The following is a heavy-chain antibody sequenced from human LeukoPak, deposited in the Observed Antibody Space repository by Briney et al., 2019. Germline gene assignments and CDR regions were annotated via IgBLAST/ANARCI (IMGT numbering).Heavy chain of an antibody. CDR1: GYSISSGYY. J-gene: IGHJ4*02. CDR3: ATLLSSSYYFDY. V-gene: IGHV4-38-2*02. CDR2: IYHSGIT. Sequence: KPSETLSLTCIVSGYSISSGYYWGWIWQPPGKGREGIGNIYHSGITYYNLYNPSLKSRVIISVDTSKNHFSLKLSSVTAADTAVYFCATLLSSSYYFDYWGQGTLVTVSS. D-gene: IGHD3-10*02.